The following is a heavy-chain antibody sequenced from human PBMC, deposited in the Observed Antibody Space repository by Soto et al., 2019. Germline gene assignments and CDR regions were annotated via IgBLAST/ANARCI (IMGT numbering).Heavy chain of an antibody. V-gene: IGHV5-51*01. CDR2: IYPGDSDT. D-gene: IGHD3-9*01. Sequence: QKRSGKGYGYSFSSYWIVWVRQMPGKGLGWMGIIYPGDSDTKYSPSFQGQVTISADKSISTAYLQWSSLKASDTAIYYCARRDYNIVTGYYTNVMAVWGQGTTVTVSS. J-gene: IGHJ6*02. CDR3: ARRDYNIVTGYYTNVMAV. CDR1: GYSFSSYW.